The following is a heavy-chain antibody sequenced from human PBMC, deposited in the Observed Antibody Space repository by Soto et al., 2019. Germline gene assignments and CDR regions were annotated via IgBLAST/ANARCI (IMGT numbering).Heavy chain of an antibody. CDR3: ARDYGPSAYSSSRYHGMDG. J-gene: IGHJ6*02. CDR2: ISAYNGNT. V-gene: IGHV1-18*01. CDR1: GYTFTSYG. Sequence: GSSVKVSCKASGYTFTSYGISWVRQAPGQGLEWMGWISAYNGNTNYAQKLQGRVTMTTDTSTSTAYMELRSLRSDDTAVYYCARDYGPSAYSSSRYHGMDGWGQGTTVPV. D-gene: IGHD6-13*01.